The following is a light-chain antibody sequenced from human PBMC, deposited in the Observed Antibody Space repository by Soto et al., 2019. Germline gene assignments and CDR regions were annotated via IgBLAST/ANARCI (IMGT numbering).Light chain of an antibody. CDR3: SSYTSSSLHV. CDR2: DVS. Sequence: SALPQPASVSGSPGQSITISCTGTSSDVSGYNYVSWYQQHPGKAPKLTIYDVSNRPSGVSNRFSGSKSGNTASLTISGLQAEDEADYYCSSYTSSSLHVFGTGTKVTVL. CDR1: SSDVSGYNY. V-gene: IGLV2-14*03. J-gene: IGLJ1*01.